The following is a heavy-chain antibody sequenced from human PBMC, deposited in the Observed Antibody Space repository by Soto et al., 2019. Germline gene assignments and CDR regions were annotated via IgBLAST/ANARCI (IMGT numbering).Heavy chain of an antibody. J-gene: IGHJ6*02. CDR1: GYTFTSYY. Sequence: QVQLVQSGAEVKKPGASVKVSCKASGYTFTSYYMHWVRQAPGQGLEWMGIINPSGGSTSYAQKFQGRVTMTRDTSTSTVYMELSSLRSEDTAVYYCARDGYRGVTETPNILKYYYYGMDVWGQGTTVTVSS. CDR3: ARDGYRGVTETPNILKYYYYGMDV. D-gene: IGHD3-10*01. V-gene: IGHV1-46*01. CDR2: INPSGGST.